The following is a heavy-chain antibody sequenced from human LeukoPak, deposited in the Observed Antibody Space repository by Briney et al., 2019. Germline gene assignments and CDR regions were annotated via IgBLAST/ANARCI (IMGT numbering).Heavy chain of an antibody. J-gene: IGHJ6*02. D-gene: IGHD3-3*01. CDR2: INSDGSST. Sequence: GGSLRLSCAASGFTFSSYWMHWVRQAPGKGLVWVSRINSDGSSTSYADSVKGRFTISRDNAKNSLYLQMNSLRAEDTAVYYCARGRGITIFGLYYYYYGMDVWGQGTTVTVSS. CDR3: ARGRGITIFGLYYYYYGMDV. V-gene: IGHV3-74*01. CDR1: GFTFSSYW.